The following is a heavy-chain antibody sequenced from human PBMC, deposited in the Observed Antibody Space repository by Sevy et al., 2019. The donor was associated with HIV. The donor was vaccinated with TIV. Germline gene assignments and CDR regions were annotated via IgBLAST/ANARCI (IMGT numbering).Heavy chain of an antibody. J-gene: IGHJ5*02. CDR3: TRNGGAFDKGFDP. D-gene: IGHD3-10*01. CDR1: GFTFSSYD. V-gene: IGHV3-48*03. Sequence: GGSLRLSCTASGFTFSSYDMNWVRQAPGKGLEWVSRISSSGSSISYADSVKGLFSISRDNAKNSLNLQMNSQRAEDTAVYYCTRNGGAFDKGFDPWGQGTLVTVSS. CDR2: ISSSGSSI.